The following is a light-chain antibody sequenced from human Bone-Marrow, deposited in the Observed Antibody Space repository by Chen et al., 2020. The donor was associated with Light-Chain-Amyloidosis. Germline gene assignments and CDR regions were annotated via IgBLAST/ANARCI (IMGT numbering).Light chain of an antibody. CDR3: SSYTSTHTLV. Sequence: QSAPTQPASVSGSPGQSITISCTGTSSDVGDDNHVSWYQQHPDKAPKLMIYEVTNRPSWVPDRFSGSKSDNTASLTISGLQAEDEADYFCSSYTSTHTLVFGSGTRVTVL. V-gene: IGLV2-14*01. J-gene: IGLJ1*01. CDR2: EVT. CDR1: SSDVGDDNH.